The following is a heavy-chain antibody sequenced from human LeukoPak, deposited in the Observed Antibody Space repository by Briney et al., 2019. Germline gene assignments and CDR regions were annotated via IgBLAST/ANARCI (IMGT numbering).Heavy chain of an antibody. CDR3: ASLTTVTTDDAFDI. Sequence: PGGSLRLSCAASGFTFSSYEMNWVRQAPGKGLEWVSYISSSAKTIYYADSVKGRFTVSRDNAEKSLYLQMNSLRAEDTAVYYCASLTTVTTDDAFDIWGQGTMVTVSS. CDR1: GFTFSSYE. J-gene: IGHJ3*02. D-gene: IGHD4-17*01. CDR2: ISSSAKTI. V-gene: IGHV3-48*03.